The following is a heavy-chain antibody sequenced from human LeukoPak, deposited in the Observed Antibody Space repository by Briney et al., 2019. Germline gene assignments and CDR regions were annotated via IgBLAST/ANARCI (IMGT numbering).Heavy chain of an antibody. CDR3: ARERETDYDILTGYWRYFDY. CDR1: GGTFSSYT. Sequence: ASVKVSCKASGGTFSSYTISWVRQAPGQGLEWMGRIIPILGIANYAQKFQGRVTITTDESTSTAYMELSSLRSEDTAVYYCARERETDYDILTGYWRYFDYWGQGTLVTVSS. J-gene: IGHJ4*02. D-gene: IGHD3-9*01. V-gene: IGHV1-69*16. CDR2: IIPILGIA.